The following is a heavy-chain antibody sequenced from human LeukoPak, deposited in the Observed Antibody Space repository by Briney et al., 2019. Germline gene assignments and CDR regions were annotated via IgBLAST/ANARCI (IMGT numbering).Heavy chain of an antibody. CDR2: INHSGST. V-gene: IGHV4-34*01. CDR1: GGXFSGYY. CDR3: ARLRGYSSSSRYFDY. J-gene: IGHJ4*02. D-gene: IGHD6-6*01. Sequence: ETLSLTCAVYGGXFSGYYWSXXRQPPGKXLEXXXEINHSGSTNYNPSLKSRVTISVDTSKNQFSLKLCSVTAADTAVYYCARLRGYSSSSRYFDYWGQGTLVTVSS.